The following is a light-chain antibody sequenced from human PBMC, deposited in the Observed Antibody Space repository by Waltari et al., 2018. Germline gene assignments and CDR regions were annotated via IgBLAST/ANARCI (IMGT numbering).Light chain of an antibody. Sequence: QPVLTQPPSVSGAPGRRVTLYCPGSTPHIGADYCVNWYQQPPGTAPTLPHVDNTNWPSGAPVCFSGSGSSTAASLAIAGLQAEDEADYYCQSYDSSLFGVFGGGTKLTVL. CDR2: DNT. V-gene: IGLV1-40*01. CDR3: QSYDSSLFGV. J-gene: IGLJ3*02. CDR1: TPHIGADYC.